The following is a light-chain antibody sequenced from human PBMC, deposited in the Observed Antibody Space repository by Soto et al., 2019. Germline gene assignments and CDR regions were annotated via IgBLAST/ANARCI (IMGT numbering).Light chain of an antibody. Sequence: EIVLTQSPGTLSLSPGERATLSCRAGQSVSSSYLAWYQQKPGQAPRLLIYGASSRATGIPDRFSGSGSGTDFTLTISRLESEDFAVYYCQQYGSSPLTFGQGTKVEIK. CDR1: QSVSSSY. V-gene: IGKV3-20*01. J-gene: IGKJ1*01. CDR2: GAS. CDR3: QQYGSSPLT.